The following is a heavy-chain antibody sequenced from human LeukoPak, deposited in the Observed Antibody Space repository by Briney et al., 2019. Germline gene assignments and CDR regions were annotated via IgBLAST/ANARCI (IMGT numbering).Heavy chain of an antibody. V-gene: IGHV3-66*01. CDR3: ARVDSRTAQFDY. Sequence: GGSLRLSCAVSGFNVSSNYLNWVRQAPGKGPEWVSVIYSGGSTYYADSVKGRFTISRDNSKNTLYLQMYSRRAEDTAVYHCARVDSRTAQFDYWGQGTLVTVSS. D-gene: IGHD6-13*01. CDR2: IYSGGST. J-gene: IGHJ4*02. CDR1: GFNVSSNY.